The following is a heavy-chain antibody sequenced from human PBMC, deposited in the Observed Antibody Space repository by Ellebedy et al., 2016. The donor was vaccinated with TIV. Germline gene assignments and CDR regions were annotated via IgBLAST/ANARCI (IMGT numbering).Heavy chain of an antibody. CDR2: IWYDGSNK. CDR3: ARDFSRRPYLPDY. J-gene: IGHJ4*02. V-gene: IGHV3-33*01. Sequence: GESLKISXAASGFTFSSYGMHWVRQAPGKGLEWVAVIWYDGSNKYYADSVKGRFTISRDNAKNSLYLQMNSLRDEDTAVYYCARDFSRRPYLPDYWGQGTLVTVSS. D-gene: IGHD3-3*01. CDR1: GFTFSSYG.